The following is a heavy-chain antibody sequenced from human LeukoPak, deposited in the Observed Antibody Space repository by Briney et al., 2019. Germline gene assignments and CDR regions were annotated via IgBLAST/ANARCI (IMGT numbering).Heavy chain of an antibody. CDR1: GGSFSGYY. J-gene: IGHJ5*02. V-gene: IGHV4-34*01. D-gene: IGHD2-2*01. CDR2: INHSGST. Sequence: PSETLSLTCAVYGGSFSGYYWSWIRQPPGKGLEWIGEINHSGSTNYNPSLKSRVTISVDTSKNQFSLKLSSVTAADTAVYYCARHSYSIVVVPRWFDPWGQGTLVTVSS. CDR3: ARHSYSIVVVPRWFDP.